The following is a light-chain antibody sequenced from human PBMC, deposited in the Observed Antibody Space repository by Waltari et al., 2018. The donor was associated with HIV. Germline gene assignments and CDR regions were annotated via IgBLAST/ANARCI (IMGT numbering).Light chain of an antibody. CDR3: HSYYNSRRCLL. Sequence: VRWQPHRVSEATGETVIISCAGRHSNNRTGYGVHWYQRLPGTAPKLLISVKNNRPSGGPDRFSGSRSGTSASRAIAGLRAEDDADYYCHSYYNSRRCLLFGGGTKLTVL. V-gene: IGLV1-40*01. CDR2: VKN. J-gene: IGLJ2*01. CDR1: HSNNRTGYG.